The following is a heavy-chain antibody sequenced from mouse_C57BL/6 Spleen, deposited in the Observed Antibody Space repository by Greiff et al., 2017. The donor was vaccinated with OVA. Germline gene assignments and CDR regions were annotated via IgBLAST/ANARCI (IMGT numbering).Heavy chain of an antibody. D-gene: IGHD2-2*01. V-gene: IGHV1-26*01. CDR1: GYTFTDYY. CDR2: INPNNGGT. J-gene: IGHJ4*01. CDR3: ARGGVTTTGYYARDD. Sequence: VQLQQSGPALVKPGASVKISCKASGYTFTDYYMNWVKQSHGKSLEWIGDINPNNGGTSYNQKFKGKATLTVDKSSSTAYMELRSLTAEDSAVYDCARGGVTTTGYYARDDWGQGTSVTVSA.